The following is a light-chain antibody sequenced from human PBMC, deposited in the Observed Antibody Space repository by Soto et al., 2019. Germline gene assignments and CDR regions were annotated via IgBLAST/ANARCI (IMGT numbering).Light chain of an antibody. V-gene: IGKV4-1*01. J-gene: IGKJ4*01. CDR3: QQFFRIPLT. CDR1: QSVLDTSNKANY. Sequence: IVMTQSPDSLSLSLGESATFNCKSSQSVLDTSNKANYLAWYQQKPGQSPKLLIYWGSTRQSGVPDRFSGTGSGKDFTLTIASLQAEDVAVYYCQQFFRIPLTFGGGNKVDIX. CDR2: WGS.